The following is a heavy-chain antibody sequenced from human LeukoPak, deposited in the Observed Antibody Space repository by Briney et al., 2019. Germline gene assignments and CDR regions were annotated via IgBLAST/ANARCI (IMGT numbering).Heavy chain of an antibody. V-gene: IGHV4-39*01. Sequence: SETLSLTCTVSGGSISISSYYWGWIRQPPGKGLEWIGSIYYSGSTYYNPSLKSRVTISVDTSKNQFSLKLSSVTAADTAVYYCARHATTYYYDSSGYYYPYYFDYWGQGTLVTVSS. CDR3: ARHATTYYYDSSGYYYPYYFDY. J-gene: IGHJ4*02. CDR1: GGSISISSYY. D-gene: IGHD3-22*01. CDR2: IYYSGST.